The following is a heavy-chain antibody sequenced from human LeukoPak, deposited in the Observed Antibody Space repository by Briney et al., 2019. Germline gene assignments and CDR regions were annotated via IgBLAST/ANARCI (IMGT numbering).Heavy chain of an antibody. CDR1: GGSISSYY. Sequence: SETLSLTCTVSGGSISSYYWSWIRQPPGKGMEWVGYTYNSGSTNYNPSLKSRVTISVDTSKNQFSLKLNSVTAADTAVYYCARARPDTAMAVDYWGQGTLVTVSS. V-gene: IGHV4-59*01. D-gene: IGHD5-18*01. J-gene: IGHJ4*02. CDR3: ARARPDTAMAVDY. CDR2: TYNSGST.